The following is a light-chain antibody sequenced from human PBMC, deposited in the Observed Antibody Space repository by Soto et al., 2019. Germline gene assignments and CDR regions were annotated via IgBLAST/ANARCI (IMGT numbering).Light chain of an antibody. CDR1: QSISSW. J-gene: IGKJ2*01. Sequence: DIQMTQSPSTLSASVGDRVTITCRASQSISSWLAWYQQKPGKAPKLLIYDASSLESGVPSRFSGSGSGTEFTLTISSLQPDDFGTYYCQHGYTFGQGTKLEIK. V-gene: IGKV1-5*01. CDR3: QHGYT. CDR2: DAS.